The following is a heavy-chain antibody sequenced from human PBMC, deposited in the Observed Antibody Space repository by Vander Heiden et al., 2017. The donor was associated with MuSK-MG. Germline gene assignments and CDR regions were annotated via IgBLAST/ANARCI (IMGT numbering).Heavy chain of an antibody. V-gene: IGHV3-53*02. CDR1: GFTVSSNY. Sequence: EVPLVETGGGLIQPGGSVRLSCAASGFTVSSNYLSWVRQAPGKGLEWVSVIYSGGNTTYADSVKGRFTISRDNSKNTLYLQMNSLRAEDTAVYYCAREDYGDARDYWGQGTLVTVSS. CDR2: IYSGGNT. D-gene: IGHD4-17*01. J-gene: IGHJ4*02. CDR3: AREDYGDARDY.